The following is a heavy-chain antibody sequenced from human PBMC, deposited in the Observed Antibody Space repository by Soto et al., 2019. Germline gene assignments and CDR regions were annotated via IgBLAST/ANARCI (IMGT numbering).Heavy chain of an antibody. CDR3: ASSLRMAGIGNYYYRMDV. Sequence: SVRVSCKASGGIFSDFSFSWVRQAPGQGLEWMGGIMPIFGGPDYAQRFRGRVTITADEGTRTAFMELRGLTSEDTATYYCASSLRMAGIGNYYYRMDVWGQGTTVTVSS. J-gene: IGHJ6*02. D-gene: IGHD6-19*01. CDR2: IMPIFGGP. V-gene: IGHV1-69*13. CDR1: GGIFSDFS.